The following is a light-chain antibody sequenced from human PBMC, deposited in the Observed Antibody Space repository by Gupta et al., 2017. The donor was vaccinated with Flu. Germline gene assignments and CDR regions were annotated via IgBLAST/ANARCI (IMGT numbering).Light chain of an antibody. CDR3: QQYNDWPPYT. J-gene: IGKJ2*01. V-gene: IGKV3-15*01. CDR2: RAS. Sequence: EIVMTQSPATLSVSPGERATLSCRASQSIRRNLAWYQQNPGQAPILLIYRASTRATGIPARFSGSGSGTEFTLTISSLQSEDFAVYYCQQYNDWPPYTFGQGTKLQIK. CDR1: QSIRRN.